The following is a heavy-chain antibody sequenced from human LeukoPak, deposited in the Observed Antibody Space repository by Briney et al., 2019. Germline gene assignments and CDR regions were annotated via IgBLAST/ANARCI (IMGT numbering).Heavy chain of an antibody. J-gene: IGHJ5*02. V-gene: IGHV1-8*01. Sequence: ASVKVSCKASGNSFTSYDINWVRQATGQGLEWMGWMNPNSGNTGYAQKVQGRVTMTGDTSISTAYMELSSLRSEDTAVYYCARVHQGWSSGRNFFDPWGQGTLVTVSS. D-gene: IGHD3-10*01. CDR1: GNSFTSYD. CDR2: MNPNSGNT. CDR3: ARVHQGWSSGRNFFDP.